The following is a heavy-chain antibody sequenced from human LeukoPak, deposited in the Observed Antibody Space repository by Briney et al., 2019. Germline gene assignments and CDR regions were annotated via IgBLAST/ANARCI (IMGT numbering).Heavy chain of an antibody. CDR3: ARGRCSNGVCYTVFDY. CDR2: IYDSGST. D-gene: IGHD2-8*01. V-gene: IGHV4-30-2*01. Sequence: SETLSLTCAVSGGSLNSGGYSWSWIRQPPGRGLEWIGYIYDSGSTHYNPSLKSRVIISLDRSKNQISLKLSSVTAADTAVYYCARGRCSNGVCYTVFDYWGQGTLVTVSS. CDR1: GGSLNSGGYS. J-gene: IGHJ4*02.